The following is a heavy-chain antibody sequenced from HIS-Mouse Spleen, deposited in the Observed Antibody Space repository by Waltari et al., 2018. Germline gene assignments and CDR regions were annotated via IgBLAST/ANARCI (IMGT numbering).Heavy chain of an antibody. J-gene: IGHJ2*01. V-gene: IGHV4-39*07. CDR3: AREIPYSSSWYDWYFDL. D-gene: IGHD6-13*01. Sequence: QLQLQESGPGLVKPSETLSLTCTVSGGSISSSSYYWGWIRQPPGKGLEWIGSIYYSGSTSYNPCLKSRVTISVDTAKNQFSLKLSSVTAADTAVYYCAREIPYSSSWYDWYFDLWGRGTLVTVSS. CDR1: GGSISSSSYY. CDR2: IYYSGST.